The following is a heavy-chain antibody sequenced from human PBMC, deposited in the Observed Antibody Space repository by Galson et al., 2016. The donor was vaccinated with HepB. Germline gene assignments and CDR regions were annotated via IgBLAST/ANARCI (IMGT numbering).Heavy chain of an antibody. CDR2: VYSTGST. Sequence: TLSLTCTVSDGSIRSADYHWSWIRQSAGKGLEWLGRVYSTGSTTYNPSLRRRVTISLDRSTNQFSMNLTSVTAADTAVYYCARDRKSTPPDYWGQGTLVTVSS. V-gene: IGHV4-61*02. D-gene: IGHD5-12*01. CDR3: ARDRKSTPPDY. CDR1: DGSIRSADYH. J-gene: IGHJ4*02.